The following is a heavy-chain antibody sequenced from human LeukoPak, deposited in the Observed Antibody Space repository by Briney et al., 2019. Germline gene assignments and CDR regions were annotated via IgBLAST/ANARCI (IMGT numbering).Heavy chain of an antibody. CDR1: GYTFTGYY. D-gene: IGHD1-14*01. CDR2: INPNSGGT. CDR3: ARGVAGVHFYYYMDV. J-gene: IGHJ6*03. Sequence: ASVKVSCKASGYTFTGYYMHWVRQAPGQGLEWMGWINPNSGGTNYAQKFQGRVTMTRDTSISTAYMELSRLRSDDTAVYYCARGVAGVHFYYYMDVWGKGTTVTVSS. V-gene: IGHV1-2*02.